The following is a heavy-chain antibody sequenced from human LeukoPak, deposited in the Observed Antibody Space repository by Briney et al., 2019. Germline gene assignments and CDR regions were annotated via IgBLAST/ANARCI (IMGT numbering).Heavy chain of an antibody. CDR3: ARVYDFWSGYYTGRSPPYFDY. V-gene: IGHV4-34*01. Sequence: PSETLSLTCAVYGGSFRGYYWSWMRQPPGKGLEWIGEINHSGSTNYNPSLKSRFTISVDTSKNQFSLKLSSVTAADTAVYYCARVYDFWSGYYTGRSPPYFDYWGQGTLVTVSS. J-gene: IGHJ4*02. D-gene: IGHD3-3*01. CDR1: GGSFRGYY. CDR2: INHSGST.